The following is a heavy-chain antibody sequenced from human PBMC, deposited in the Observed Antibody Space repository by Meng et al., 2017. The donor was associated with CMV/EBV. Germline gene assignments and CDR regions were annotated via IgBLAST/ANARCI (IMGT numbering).Heavy chain of an antibody. V-gene: IGHV3-74*01. CDR2: INSDGSST. CDR1: GFTFSSYW. Sequence: GGSLRLSCAASGFTFSSYWMHWVRQAPGKGLVWVSRINSDGSSTSYADSVKGRFTISRDNSKNTLYLQMNSLRAEDTAVYYCAKLGSRYCSSTSCYPHNDAFDIWGQGTMVTVSS. J-gene: IGHJ3*02. CDR3: AKLGSRYCSSTSCYPHNDAFDI. D-gene: IGHD2-2*01.